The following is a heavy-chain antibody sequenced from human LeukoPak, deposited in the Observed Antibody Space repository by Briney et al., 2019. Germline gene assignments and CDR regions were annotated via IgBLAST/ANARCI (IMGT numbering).Heavy chain of an antibody. CDR2: IKQDGSEK. J-gene: IGHJ4*02. V-gene: IGHV3-7*05. Sequence: HPGGSLRLSCAASGFTFSSYWMSWVRQAPGKGLEWVANIKQDGSEKYYVDSVKGRFTISRDNAKNSLYLQMNSLRAEDTAVYYCARDQRYCSSSSCPWEPFAYWGQGTLVTVSS. D-gene: IGHD2-2*01. CDR1: GFTFSSYW. CDR3: ARDQRYCSSSSCPWEPFAY.